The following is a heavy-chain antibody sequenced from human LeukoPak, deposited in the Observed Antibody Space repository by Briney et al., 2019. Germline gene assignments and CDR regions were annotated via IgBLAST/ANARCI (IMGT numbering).Heavy chain of an antibody. J-gene: IGHJ4*02. CDR2: IYSGGST. CDR3: AAYLLLGELSFDS. Sequence: GGSLRLSCAASGFTVSSNYMSWVRQAPGKGLEWVSVIYSGGSTYYADSVKGRFTISRDNSKNTLYLQMNSLRAEDTAVYYCAAYLLLGELSFDSWGQGTLVTVSS. D-gene: IGHD3-16*02. V-gene: IGHV3-53*01. CDR1: GFTVSSNY.